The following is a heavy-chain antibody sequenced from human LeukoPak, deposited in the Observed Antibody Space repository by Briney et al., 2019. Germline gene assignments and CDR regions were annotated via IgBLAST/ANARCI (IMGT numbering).Heavy chain of an antibody. CDR3: AREKVGIPAFDI. Sequence: GASVKVSCKAPGYTFTGYYMHWVRQAPGQGLEWMGWINPNSGGTNYAQKFQGRVTMTRDTSISTAYMELSRLRSDDTAVYYCAREKVGIPAFDIWGQGTVVSVSS. V-gene: IGHV1-2*02. CDR1: GYTFTGYY. CDR2: INPNSGGT. D-gene: IGHD2-21*01. J-gene: IGHJ3*02.